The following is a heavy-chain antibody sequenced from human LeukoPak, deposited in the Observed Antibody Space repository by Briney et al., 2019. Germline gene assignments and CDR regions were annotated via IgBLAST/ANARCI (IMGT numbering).Heavy chain of an antibody. D-gene: IGHD6-6*01. CDR3: ARGSNSAFDY. Sequence: GGPLRLSCGASGFTLSHYWMHWPRRAPEEAVEWVDKIKQDGRETYYVGSVRGRFTISRDNAKNSLYLQMNSLRAEDRAVYYCARGSNSAFDYWGQGTLVTVSS. CDR1: GFTLSHYW. CDR2: IKQDGRET. V-gene: IGHV3-7*04. J-gene: IGHJ4*02.